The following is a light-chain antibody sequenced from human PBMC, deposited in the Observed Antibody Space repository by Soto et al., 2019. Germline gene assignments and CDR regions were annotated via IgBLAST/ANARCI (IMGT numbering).Light chain of an antibody. CDR2: TAS. CDR1: QDIDNY. Sequence: DIQMTQSPSAMSASVGDTVTITCRASQDIDNYLAWFQQKPGKVPKRLIYTASNLQSGVPSRFSGSGSGTEFTLTISSLQPEDFATYYCLQHYLYHFTFGGGTKVEIK. V-gene: IGKV1-17*03. J-gene: IGKJ4*01. CDR3: LQHYLYHFT.